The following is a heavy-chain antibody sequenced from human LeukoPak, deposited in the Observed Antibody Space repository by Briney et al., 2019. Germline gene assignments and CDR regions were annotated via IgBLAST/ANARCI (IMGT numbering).Heavy chain of an antibody. Sequence: SETLSLTCTVSGGSMSPYYWSWIRQPAGKGLEWIGRIYISGWTNYNPSLKSRLTMSVDTSKNQFSLKLTSVTAADTAVYYCASDEGNGWPFDYWGQGTLVSVSS. CDR3: ASDEGNGWPFDY. CDR1: GGSMSPYY. CDR2: IYISGWT. J-gene: IGHJ4*02. V-gene: IGHV4-4*07. D-gene: IGHD6-19*01.